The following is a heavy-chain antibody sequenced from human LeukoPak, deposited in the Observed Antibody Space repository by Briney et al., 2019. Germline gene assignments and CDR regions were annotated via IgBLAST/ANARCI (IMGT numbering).Heavy chain of an antibody. J-gene: IGHJ4*02. CDR2: ISSSSSYI. CDR1: RFTFSSYS. Sequence: GGSLRLSCAASRFTFSSYSMNWVRQAPGKGLEWVSSISSSSSYIYYADSVKGRFTISRDNAKNSLYLQMNSLRAEDTAVYYCARDKEGYSYGFDYWGQGALVTVSS. D-gene: IGHD5-18*01. CDR3: ARDKEGYSYGFDY. V-gene: IGHV3-21*01.